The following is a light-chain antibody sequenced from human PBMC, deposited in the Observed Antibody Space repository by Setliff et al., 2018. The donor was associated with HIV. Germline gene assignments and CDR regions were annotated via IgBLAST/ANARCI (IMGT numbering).Light chain of an antibody. CDR2: DVS. CDR3: CSYAGSYTYV. Sequence: QSALAQPRSVSGSPGQSVTISCTGTNSDVGGYNYVSWYQQHPGKAPKLMIYDVSKRPSGVPDRFSGSKSGNTASLTISGLQAEDEADYYCCSYAGSYTYVFGTGTK. CDR1: NSDVGGYNY. V-gene: IGLV2-11*01. J-gene: IGLJ1*01.